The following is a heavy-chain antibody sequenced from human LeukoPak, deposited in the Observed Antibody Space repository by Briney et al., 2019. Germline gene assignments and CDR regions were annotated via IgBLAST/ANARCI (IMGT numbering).Heavy chain of an antibody. D-gene: IGHD2-8*01. J-gene: IGHJ4*02. CDR1: GGSISSGDYY. Sequence: PSQTLSLTCTVSGGSISSGDYYWSWIRQPPGKGLEWIGYIYYSGSTNYNPSLKSRVTMSVDTSKNQFSLKLSSVTAADTAVYYCARVGRNCTNGVCSPEHKEDQYYFDYWGQGTLVTVSS. CDR3: ARVGRNCTNGVCSPEHKEDQYYFDY. CDR2: IYYSGST. V-gene: IGHV4-30-4*08.